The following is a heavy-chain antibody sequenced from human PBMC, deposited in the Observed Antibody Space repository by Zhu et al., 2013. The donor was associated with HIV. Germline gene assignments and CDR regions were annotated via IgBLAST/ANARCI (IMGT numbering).Heavy chain of an antibody. D-gene: IGHD5-18*01. J-gene: IGHJ3*02. CDR2: ILPDHDIV. Sequence: QVHLVQSGAEVKKPGSSVKVSCKASGGTFSNYVISWVRQAPGQGLEWMGWILPDHDIVDYAQKFQGRVTITAEESTATANMELSSLKSEDTAVYYCAISAIGDTAMADDAFDIWGQGDNGSPVSS. CDR1: GGTFSNYV. V-gene: IGHV1-69*04. CDR3: AISAIGDTAMADDAFDI.